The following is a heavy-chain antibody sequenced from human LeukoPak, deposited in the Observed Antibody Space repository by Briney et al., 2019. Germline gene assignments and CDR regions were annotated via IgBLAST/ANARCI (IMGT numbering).Heavy chain of an antibody. CDR3: ARFLEGRTFDP. J-gene: IGHJ5*02. CDR1: GYTFTGYY. D-gene: IGHD3-3*01. CDR2: INPNSGGT. Sequence: GSSVKVSCKASGYTFTGYYMHWVRQAPGQGLEWMGWINPNSGGTNYAQKFQCRVTMTRDTSISTAYMELSRLRSDDTAVYYCARFLEGRTFDPWGQGTLVTVSS. V-gene: IGHV1-2*02.